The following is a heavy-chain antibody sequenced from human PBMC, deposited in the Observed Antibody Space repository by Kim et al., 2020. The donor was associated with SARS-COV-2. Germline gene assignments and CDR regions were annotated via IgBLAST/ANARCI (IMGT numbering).Heavy chain of an antibody. CDR2: IWYDGSNK. V-gene: IGHV3-33*01. J-gene: IGHJ4*02. Sequence: GGSLRLSCAASGFTFSSYGMHWVRQAPGKGLEWVAVIWYDGSNKYYADSVKGRFTISRDNSKNTLYLQMSSLRAEDTAVYYCAGDIGYYYDSSGYDWGQGTLVTVSS. CDR1: GFTFSSYG. D-gene: IGHD3-22*01. CDR3: AGDIGYYYDSSGYD.